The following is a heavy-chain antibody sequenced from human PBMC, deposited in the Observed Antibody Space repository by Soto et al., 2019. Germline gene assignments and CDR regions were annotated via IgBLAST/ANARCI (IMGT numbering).Heavy chain of an antibody. V-gene: IGHV4-59*01. Sequence: QVQLQESGPGLVKPSETLSLTCSVSGSSIYSYYCTWIRQDPGKGLEWIGYIYNTDTGSTNYNPSLKSRVTISRDMSKNQFSLKLTSVTAADTAVYYGVRGSHLDDWGQGALVTVSS. CDR2: IYNTDTGST. J-gene: IGHJ4*02. CDR1: GSSIYSYY. CDR3: VRGSHLDD.